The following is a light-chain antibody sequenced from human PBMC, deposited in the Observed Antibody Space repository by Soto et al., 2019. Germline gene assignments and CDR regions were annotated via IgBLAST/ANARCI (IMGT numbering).Light chain of an antibody. CDR1: SSNIGSGYD. J-gene: IGLJ1*01. CDR2: ANS. V-gene: IGLV1-40*01. Sequence: QSVLTQPPSVSGAPGQRVTISCTGSSSNIGSGYDVPWYQQLPGGAPRLLIFANSNRPSGVPDRFSGSRSGTSASLAITGLQAEDEADYSCQSYDSSLSGFYVFGTGTKLTVL. CDR3: QSYDSSLSGFYV.